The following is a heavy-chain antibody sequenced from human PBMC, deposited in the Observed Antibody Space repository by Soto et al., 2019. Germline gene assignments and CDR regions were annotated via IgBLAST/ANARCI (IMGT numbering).Heavy chain of an antibody. Sequence: SQTLSLTCAISGDSVSSNSAAWSWIRQSPSRGLEWLGRTFYRSKWYNDYAVSVKGRITINPDTSKNQFSLQLNSVTPEDTVVYYCAKEGGNHYYYYAMDVWGQGTTVTVSS. V-gene: IGHV6-1*01. D-gene: IGHD1-26*01. CDR1: GDSVSSNSAA. J-gene: IGHJ6*02. CDR2: TFYRSKWYN. CDR3: AKEGGNHYYYYAMDV.